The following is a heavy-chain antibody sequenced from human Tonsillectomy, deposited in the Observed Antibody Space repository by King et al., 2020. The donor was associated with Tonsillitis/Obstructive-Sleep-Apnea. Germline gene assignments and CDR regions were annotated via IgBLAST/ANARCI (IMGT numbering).Heavy chain of an antibody. D-gene: IGHD6-13*01. CDR1: GFTFSSYG. V-gene: IGHV3-33*01. CDR3: ARGLPYSSSWYGSYYYYYYMDV. J-gene: IGHJ6*03. CDR2: IWYDGSNK. Sequence: VQLVESGGGVVQPGRSLRLSCAASGFTFSSYGMHWVRQAPGKGLEWVAVIWYDGSNKYYEDSVKGRFTISRDNSKNTLYLQMNSLRAEDTAVYYCARGLPYSSSWYGSYYYYYYMDVWGKGTTVTVSS.